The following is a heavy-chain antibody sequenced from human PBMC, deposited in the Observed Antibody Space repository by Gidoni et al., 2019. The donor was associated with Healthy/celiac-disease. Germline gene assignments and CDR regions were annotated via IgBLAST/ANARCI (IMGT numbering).Heavy chain of an antibody. CDR2: ISYDGSNK. V-gene: IGHV3-30*18. CDR3: AKDSRQGIVGAINFFDY. J-gene: IGHJ4*02. D-gene: IGHD1-26*01. CDR1: GFTFSRYG. Sequence: QVQLVESGGGVVQPGRSLRLSCAASGFTFSRYGMHWVRQAPGKGLEWVAVISYDGSNKYYADSVKGRFTISRDNSKNTLYLQMNSLRAEDTAVYYCAKDSRQGIVGAINFFDYWGQGTLVTVSS.